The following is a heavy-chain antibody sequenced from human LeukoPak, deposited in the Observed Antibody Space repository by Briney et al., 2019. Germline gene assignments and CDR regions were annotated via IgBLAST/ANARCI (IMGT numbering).Heavy chain of an antibody. J-gene: IGHJ4*02. CDR1: GGPIRSYY. D-gene: IGHD5-12*01. CDR2: IYDSGST. CDR3: ASGPRGYSGYDWAGLFDY. V-gene: IGHV4-59*08. Sequence: KPSETLSLTCTVSGGPIRSYYWNWIRQPPGKELEWIGYIYDSGSTNYNPSLKSRVTISVDTSKNQFSLKLSSVTAADTAVYYCASGPRGYSGYDWAGLFDYWGQGTLVTVSS.